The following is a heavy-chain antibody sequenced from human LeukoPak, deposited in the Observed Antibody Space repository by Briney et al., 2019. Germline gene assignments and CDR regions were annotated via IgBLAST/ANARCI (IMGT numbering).Heavy chain of an antibody. V-gene: IGHV4-39*01. J-gene: IGHJ6*02. Sequence: SETLSLTCTISGGSISSSRYYWGWIRQPPGKGLEWIGSIYYSGSTYYNPSLKSRVTISVDTSKNQFSLKLSSVTAAATAVYYCARLGLLWFGELAPPYYYYYGMDVWGQGTTVTVSS. CDR2: IYYSGST. D-gene: IGHD3-10*01. CDR3: ARLGLLWFGELAPPYYYYYGMDV. CDR1: GGSISSSRYY.